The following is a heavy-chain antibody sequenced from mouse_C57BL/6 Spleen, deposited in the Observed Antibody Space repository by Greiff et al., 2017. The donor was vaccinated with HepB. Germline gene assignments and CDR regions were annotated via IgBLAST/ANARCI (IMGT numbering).Heavy chain of an antibody. J-gene: IGHJ2*01. Sequence: VQLQQPGAELVRPGSSVKLSCKASGYTFTSYWMHWVKQSPIQGLEWIGNIDPSDSETHYNQKFKDKATLTVDKSSSTAYMQLSSLTSEDSAVYYCARRDNWDFDYWGQGTTLTVSS. V-gene: IGHV1-52*01. CDR2: IDPSDSET. D-gene: IGHD4-1*01. CDR3: ARRDNWDFDY. CDR1: GYTFTSYW.